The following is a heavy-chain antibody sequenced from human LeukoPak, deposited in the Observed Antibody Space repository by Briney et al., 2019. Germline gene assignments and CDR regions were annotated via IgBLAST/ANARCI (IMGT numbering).Heavy chain of an antibody. CDR2: INPNRGGT. CDR3: ARDTCDGVTCYNWFDP. D-gene: IGHD4-17*01. CDR1: RYSLNDYY. V-gene: IGHV1-2*02. Sequence: GASVKVSCKAPRYSLNDYYIHSARQAPGQGLEWMGWINPNRGGTSYAQKFQGRVTMTRDTSITTAYMELSSLRSDDTAMYYCARDTCDGVTCYNWFDPWGQGTLVTVSS. J-gene: IGHJ5*02.